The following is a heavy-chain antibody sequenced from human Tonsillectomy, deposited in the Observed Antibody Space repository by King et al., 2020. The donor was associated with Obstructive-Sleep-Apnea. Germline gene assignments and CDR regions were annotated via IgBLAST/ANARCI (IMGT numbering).Heavy chain of an antibody. J-gene: IGHJ4*02. Sequence: VQLVESGGNLVQPGGSLRLSCAASGFTVSSNYMTWVRQAPGKGLEWVSVIYSGGSTSYADSVQGRFIISRDNSKNTVYLQMNSLRVEDTAVYFFARNGYSSGWYRNWGQGTLVTVSS. D-gene: IGHD6-19*01. V-gene: IGHV3-66*01. CDR2: IYSGGST. CDR3: ARNGYSSGWYRN. CDR1: GFTVSSNY.